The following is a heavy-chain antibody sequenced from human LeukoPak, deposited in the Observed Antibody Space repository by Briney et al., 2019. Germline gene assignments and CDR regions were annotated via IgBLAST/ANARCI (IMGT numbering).Heavy chain of an antibody. D-gene: IGHD2-2*01. J-gene: IGHJ3*02. CDR3: ALGYCSSTSCPAAFDI. Sequence: PSQTLSLTCTVSGGSISSGSYYWSWIRQPAGKGLEWIGRIYTSGSTNYNPSLKSRVTISVDTSKNQFSLKLSSVTAADTAVYHCALGYCSSTSCPAAFDIWGQGTMVTVSS. CDR2: IYTSGST. CDR1: GGSISSGSYY. V-gene: IGHV4-61*02.